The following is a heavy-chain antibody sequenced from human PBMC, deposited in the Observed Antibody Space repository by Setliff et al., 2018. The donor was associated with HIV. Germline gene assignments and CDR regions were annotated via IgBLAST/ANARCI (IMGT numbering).Heavy chain of an antibody. D-gene: IGHD3-10*01. V-gene: IGHV3-49*04. J-gene: IGHJ6*02. CDR3: TRDLTLWFGELYYYYGMDV. Sequence: GRSLRLSCAASGFTFNNYAMTWVRQAPGKGLEWVGFIRSKAYGGTTEYAASVKGRFTISRDDSKSIAYLQMNSLKTEDTAVYYCTRDLTLWFGELYYYYGMDVWGQGTTVTVSS. CDR1: GFTFNNYA. CDR2: IRSKAYGGTT.